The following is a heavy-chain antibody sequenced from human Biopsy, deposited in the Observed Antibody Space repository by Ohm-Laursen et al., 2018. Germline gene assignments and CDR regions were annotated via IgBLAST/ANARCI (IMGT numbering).Heavy chain of an antibody. CDR3: ARAYYYGAGSFYGPWMEV. CDR2: IFYSGTT. Sequence: PSDTLSLTCTVSGASVNTFDFYWAWIRQPPGKGLEWIGYIFYSGTTKYNPSLQRRVRLSLDTANNQFSLTLRSVSAADTATYYCARAYYYGAGSFYGPWMEVWGQGTTVSVS. D-gene: IGHD3-10*01. CDR1: GASVNTFDFY. J-gene: IGHJ6*02. V-gene: IGHV4-61*08.